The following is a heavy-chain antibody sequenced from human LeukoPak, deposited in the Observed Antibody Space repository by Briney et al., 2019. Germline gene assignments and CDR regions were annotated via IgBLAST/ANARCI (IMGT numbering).Heavy chain of an antibody. CDR1: GFTFSIYS. J-gene: IGHJ4*02. CDR2: ISSSSSTM. CDR3: ARDFRQLWLRTFDY. V-gene: IGHV3-48*01. D-gene: IGHD5-18*01. Sequence: GGSLRLSCAASGFTFSIYSMNWVRQAPGKGLEWVSYISSSSSTMYYADSVKGRFSISRDNAKKSLYLQMNSLRAEGTAVYYCARDFRQLWLRTFDYWGQGTLVTVSS.